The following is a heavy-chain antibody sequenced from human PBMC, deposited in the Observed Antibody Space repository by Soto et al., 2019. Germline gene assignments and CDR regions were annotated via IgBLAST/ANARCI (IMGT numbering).Heavy chain of an antibody. Sequence: PGESLKISCAASGFTFSSYAMSWVRQAPGKGLEWVSAISGSGDSTYYADSVKGRFTISRDSSTNTLYLQMNSLRVEDTAKYYCAKFKGARIAGRWFRVFDIWGLGTMVTASS. CDR3: AKFKGARIAGRWFRVFDI. J-gene: IGHJ3*02. D-gene: IGHD6-6*01. CDR1: GFTFSSYA. CDR2: ISGSGDST. V-gene: IGHV3-23*01.